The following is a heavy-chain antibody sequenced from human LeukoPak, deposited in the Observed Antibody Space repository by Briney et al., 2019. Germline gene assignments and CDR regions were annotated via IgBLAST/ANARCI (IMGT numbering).Heavy chain of an antibody. J-gene: IGHJ4*02. CDR2: INPSGGST. CDR1: GYTFTSYY. V-gene: IGHV1-46*01. Sequence: ASVKVSCKASGYTFTSYYMHWVRQAPGQGLEWMGIINPSGGSTSYAQKFQGRVTMTRDTSTSTVYMELSSLRSEDTAVYYCARDALFPTVIIGGFDYWGQGTLVTVPS. CDR3: ARDALFPTVIIGGFDY. D-gene: IGHD4-17*01.